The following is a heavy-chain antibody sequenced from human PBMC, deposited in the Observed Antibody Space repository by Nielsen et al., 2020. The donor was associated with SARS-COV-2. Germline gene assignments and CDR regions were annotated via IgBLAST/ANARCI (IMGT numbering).Heavy chain of an antibody. D-gene: IGHD3-10*01. J-gene: IGHJ2*01. V-gene: IGHV3-30*04. CDR3: ARAVRGVIRVGYFDL. CDR1: GFTFSSYA. Sequence: GESLKISCAASGFTFSSYAMHWVRQAPGKGLEWVAVISYDGSNKYYADSVKGRFTISRDNSKNTLYLQMNSLRAEDTAVYYCARAVRGVIRVGYFDLWGRGTLVTVSS. CDR2: ISYDGSNK.